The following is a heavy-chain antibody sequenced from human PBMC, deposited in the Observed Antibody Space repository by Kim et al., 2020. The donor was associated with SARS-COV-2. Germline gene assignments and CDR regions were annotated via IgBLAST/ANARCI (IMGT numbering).Heavy chain of an antibody. J-gene: IGHJ4*02. D-gene: IGHD1-1*01. CDR3: ARGGTTATTREFAY. CDR2: INHSGST. CDR1: GVSFSDYY. V-gene: IGHV4-34*01. Sequence: SETLSLTCAVYGVSFSDYYWSWIRQPPGKGLEWIGEINHSGSTNYNPSLKSRVTMSVDTSKNQFSLRESYVTAADTALYYCARGGTTATTREFAYWGQGTLVTVSS.